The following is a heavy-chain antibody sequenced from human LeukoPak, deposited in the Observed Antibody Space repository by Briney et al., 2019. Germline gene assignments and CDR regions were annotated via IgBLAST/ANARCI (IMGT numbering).Heavy chain of an antibody. J-gene: IGHJ4*02. CDR1: GFNFGDYG. CDR2: IRSKAYGGTP. CDR3: ARRGTWSGSIALDY. D-gene: IGHD3-10*01. V-gene: IGHV3-49*04. Sequence: GGSLRLSCITSGFNFGDYGMSWVRQAPGKGLEWVSFIRSKAYGGTPEYAASVKGRFTISRDDSKSLAYLQMDSLKTEDTALYYCARRGTWSGSIALDYWGQGALVTVSS.